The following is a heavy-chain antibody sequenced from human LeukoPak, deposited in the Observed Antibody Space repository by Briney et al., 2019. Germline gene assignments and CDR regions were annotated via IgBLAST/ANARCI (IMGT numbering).Heavy chain of an antibody. CDR3: ARVRIADIAVATFDY. CDR1: GGSITNGGYY. Sequence: SETLSLTCTVSGGSITNGGYYWSWIRQPAGKGLEWIGRIYTSGSTNYNPSLKSRVTISVDKSKNQFSLKLSSVTAADTAVYYCARVRIADIAVATFDYWGQGTLVTVSS. J-gene: IGHJ4*02. CDR2: IYTSGST. V-gene: IGHV4-61*02. D-gene: IGHD6-19*01.